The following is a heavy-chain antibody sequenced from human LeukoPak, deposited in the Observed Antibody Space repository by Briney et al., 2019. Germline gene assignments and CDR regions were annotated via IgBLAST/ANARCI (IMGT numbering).Heavy chain of an antibody. D-gene: IGHD2-2*01. Sequence: GASVKVSCKASGYTFTSYGISWVRQAPGQGLEWMGWISAYNGNTNYAQKLQGRVTMTTDTSTSTACMELRSLRSDDTAVYYCARDRVVPAAYQPAFDYWGQGTLVTVSS. CDR1: GYTFTSYG. CDR2: ISAYNGNT. J-gene: IGHJ4*02. CDR3: ARDRVVPAAYQPAFDY. V-gene: IGHV1-18*01.